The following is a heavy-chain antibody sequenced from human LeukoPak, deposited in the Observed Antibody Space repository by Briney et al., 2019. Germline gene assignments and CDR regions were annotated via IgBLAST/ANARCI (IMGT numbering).Heavy chain of an antibody. D-gene: IGHD6-13*01. J-gene: IGHJ4*02. CDR2: ISYDGSTK. Sequence: GGSLRLSCAASGFTFSSYGMHWVRQAPGKGLEWVAVISYDGSTKYYADPVKGRFTISRDNSKNTLYLQMNSLRAEDTAVYYCAKEGHGSSLDYWGQGTLVTVSS. CDR1: GFTFSSYG. CDR3: AKEGHGSSLDY. V-gene: IGHV3-30*18.